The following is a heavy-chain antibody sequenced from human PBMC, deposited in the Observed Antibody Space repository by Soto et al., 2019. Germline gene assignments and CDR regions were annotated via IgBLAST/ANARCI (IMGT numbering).Heavy chain of an antibody. D-gene: IGHD5-12*01. V-gene: IGHV1-69*13. Sequence: SVKVSCKASGGTFSSYAISWVRQAPGQGLEWMGGIIPIFGTANYAQKFQGRVTITADESTSTAYMELSSLRSEDTAVYYCAASGFEFNDCYYYYGMDVWGQGPTVTVAS. CDR1: GGTFSSYA. CDR3: AASGFEFNDCYYYYGMDV. J-gene: IGHJ6*02. CDR2: IIPIFGTA.